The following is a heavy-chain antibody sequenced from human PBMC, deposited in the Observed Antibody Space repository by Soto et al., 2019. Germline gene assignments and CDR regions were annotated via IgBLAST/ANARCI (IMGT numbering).Heavy chain of an antibody. D-gene: IGHD4-4*01. J-gene: IGHJ6*03. V-gene: IGHV1-8*01. CDR3: ARGVKMTTVTRYYYYYMDV. CDR2: MNPNSGNT. Sequence: ASVKVSCKASGYTFTSYDINWVRQATGQGLEWMGWMNPNSGNTGYAQKFQGRVTMTRNTSISTAYMELSSLRSEDTAVYYCARGVKMTTVTRYYYYYMDVWGKGTTVTVSS. CDR1: GYTFTSYD.